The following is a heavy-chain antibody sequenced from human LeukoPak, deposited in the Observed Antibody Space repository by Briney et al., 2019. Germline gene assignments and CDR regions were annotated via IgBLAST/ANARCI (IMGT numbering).Heavy chain of an antibody. J-gene: IGHJ4*02. CDR1: GGSISSGSYY. D-gene: IGHD6-19*01. Sequence: SETLSLTCTVSGGSISSGSYYWTWIRQPAGKGLEWIGHLYTSGTTSYNPSLQSRVTISADTSKHQFSLRLTSVTAADTAVYYCARAGGSVGWYGTIDSWGREPWSPSPQ. CDR2: LYTSGTT. V-gene: IGHV4-61*09. CDR3: ARAGGSVGWYGTIDS.